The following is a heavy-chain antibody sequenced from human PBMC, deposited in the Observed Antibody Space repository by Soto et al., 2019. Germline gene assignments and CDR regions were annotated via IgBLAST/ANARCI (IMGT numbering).Heavy chain of an antibody. CDR2: INPNSGGT. Sequence: ASVKVSCKASGYTFTGYYMHWVRQATGQGLEWMGWINPNSGGTNYAQKFQGWVTMTRDTSISTAYMELSRLRSDDTAVYYCARGGCSGGSCYVDYYYGMDVWGQGTTVTVSS. D-gene: IGHD2-15*01. CDR1: GYTFTGYY. V-gene: IGHV1-2*04. CDR3: ARGGCSGGSCYVDYYYGMDV. J-gene: IGHJ6*02.